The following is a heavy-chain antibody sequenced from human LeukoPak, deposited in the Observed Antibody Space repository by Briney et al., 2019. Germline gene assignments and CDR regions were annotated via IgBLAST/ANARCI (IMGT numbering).Heavy chain of an antibody. V-gene: IGHV3-21*01. Sequence: PGGSLCLSCAASGFTFSSYSMNWVRQAPGQGLEWVSSISSSSSYIYYADSVKGRFTISRDNAKNSLYLQMNSLRAEDTAVYYCALDSSGSPGGDAFDIWGQGTMVTVSS. CDR3: ALDSSGSPGGDAFDI. CDR1: GFTFSSYS. J-gene: IGHJ3*02. CDR2: ISSSSSYI. D-gene: IGHD3-22*01.